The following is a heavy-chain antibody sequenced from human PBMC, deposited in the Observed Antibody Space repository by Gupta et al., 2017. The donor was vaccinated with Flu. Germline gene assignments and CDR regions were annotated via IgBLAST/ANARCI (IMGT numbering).Heavy chain of an antibody. D-gene: IGHD2-2*01. Sequence: QVQLAESGGGVVQPGRPLRLSCAASGSTFSGHAMHWVRQAPGKGLGWVAIIWYDGSKEYYADAVKGRCSISRDNSRNTLYLQLNSLRAEDTAVYYCARDFCSSTSCDSYYFDFWGQGTLVTVSS. J-gene: IGHJ4*02. CDR3: ARDFCSSTSCDSYYFDF. CDR1: GSTFSGHA. CDR2: IWYDGSKE. V-gene: IGHV3-33*01.